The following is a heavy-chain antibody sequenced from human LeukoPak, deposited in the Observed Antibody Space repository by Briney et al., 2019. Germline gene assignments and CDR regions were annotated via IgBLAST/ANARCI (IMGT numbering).Heavy chain of an antibody. CDR3: ARDFSVAGTHYFDY. J-gene: IGHJ4*02. CDR2: INPNSGGT. Sequence: ASVKVSCKASGYTFTGYYMHRVRQAPGQGLEWMGWINPNSGGTNYAQKFQGRVTMTRDTSISTAYMELSRLRSDDTAVYYCARDFSVAGTHYFDYWGQGTLVTVSS. CDR1: GYTFTGYY. V-gene: IGHV1-2*02. D-gene: IGHD6-19*01.